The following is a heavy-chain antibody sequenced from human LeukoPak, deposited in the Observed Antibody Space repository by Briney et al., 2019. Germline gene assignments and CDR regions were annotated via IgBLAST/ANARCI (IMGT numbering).Heavy chain of an antibody. CDR3: AQPTSKKYSSSWYPRAGYYGMDV. J-gene: IGHJ6*02. D-gene: IGHD6-13*01. V-gene: IGHV3-23*01. CDR1: GFTFSSYA. CDR2: ISGSGGST. Sequence: GGSLRLSCAASGFTFSSYAMSWVRQAPGKGREWGSAISGSGGSTYYAASVKGRFTISSHNSNNPLYLQMNSLRAEDTAVFSCAQPTSKKYSSSWYPRAGYYGMDVWGQGTTVTVSS.